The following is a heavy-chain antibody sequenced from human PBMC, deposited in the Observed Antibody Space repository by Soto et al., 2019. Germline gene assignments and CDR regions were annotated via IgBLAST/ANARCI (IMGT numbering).Heavy chain of an antibody. J-gene: IGHJ6*02. CDR1: GGTFSSYA. CDR2: IIPIFGTA. CDR3: AREKVLELPFDYYHYGMDV. D-gene: IGHD1-7*01. Sequence: SVKVSCKASGGTFSSYAISWVRQAPGQGLEWMGGIIPIFGTANYAQKFQGRVTITADESTSTAYMELSSLRSEDTAVYYCAREKVLELPFDYYHYGMDVWGQGTTVTVSS. V-gene: IGHV1-69*13.